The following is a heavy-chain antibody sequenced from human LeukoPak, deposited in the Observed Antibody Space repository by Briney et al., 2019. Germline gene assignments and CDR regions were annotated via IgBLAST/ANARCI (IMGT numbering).Heavy chain of an antibody. J-gene: IGHJ4*02. CDR2: ISGSGDYT. D-gene: IGHD6-19*01. CDR3: AKDRASGSGSYSYRGFDY. V-gene: IGHV3-23*01. Sequence: TGGSLTLSCAASRFTFSNSAMSWVRQAPGRGLEWVSAISGSGDYTDYADSVKGRFTISRDNSKNTLYLQMNSLRAEDTAVYYCAKDRASGSGSYSYRGFDYWGQGTLVTVSS. CDR1: RFTFSNSA.